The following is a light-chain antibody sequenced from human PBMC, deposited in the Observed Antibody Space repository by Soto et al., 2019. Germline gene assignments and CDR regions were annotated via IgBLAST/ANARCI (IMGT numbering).Light chain of an antibody. Sequence: QSVLTQPPSASGTPGQRVTISCSGSSSSVGRNYVYWYQQLPGSAPKLLIYRNNQRPSGVPDRFSGSKSGTSASLAISGLRSEDESDFYCASWDDSVRNLVFGGGTKVTVL. V-gene: IGLV1-47*01. CDR1: SSSVGRNY. CDR2: RNN. J-gene: IGLJ1*01. CDR3: ASWDDSVRNLV.